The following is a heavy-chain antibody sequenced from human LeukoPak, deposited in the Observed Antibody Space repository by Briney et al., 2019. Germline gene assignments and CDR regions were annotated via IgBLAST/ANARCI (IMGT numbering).Heavy chain of an antibody. D-gene: IGHD6-13*01. CDR3: ARDLGYSSSWPYNWFDP. J-gene: IGHJ5*02. CDR1: GYTFTRYY. Sequence: ASVRVSCTASGYTFTRYYMHWVRQAPGQGLEGMGWINPNSGGTNYAQKFQGRVTMTRDTSISTAYMELSRLRSDDTAVYYCARDLGYSSSWPYNWFDPWGQGTLVTVSS. CDR2: INPNSGGT. V-gene: IGHV1-2*02.